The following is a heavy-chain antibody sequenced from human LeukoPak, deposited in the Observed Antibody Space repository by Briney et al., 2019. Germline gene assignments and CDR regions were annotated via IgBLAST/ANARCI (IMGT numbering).Heavy chain of an antibody. V-gene: IGHV5-51*01. J-gene: IGHJ4*02. CDR1: GYTFTSYW. CDR2: INPSDSDT. Sequence: GESLKISCKGSGYTFTSYWIGWVRQMPGKGLEWMGVINPSDSDTRYSPPFQGQVTISADKSISTAYLQWGSLKASDTAMYYCARFSGAGGPCFAYWGRGTLVTVSS. D-gene: IGHD7-27*01. CDR3: ARFSGAGGPCFAY.